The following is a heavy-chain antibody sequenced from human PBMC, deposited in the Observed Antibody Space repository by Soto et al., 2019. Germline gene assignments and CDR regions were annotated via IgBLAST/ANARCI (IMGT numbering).Heavy chain of an antibody. D-gene: IGHD3-10*01. CDR1: GFTFSSYV. Sequence: GGSLRRSCAASGFTFSSYVMNWVRLAPGKGLEWVSSISGSSSYIYYADSVRGRFTISRDNAKNSLFLQMNSLRGEDTAVYYCASATTMGWSPQGYWGQGTLVTVSS. CDR2: ISGSSSYI. J-gene: IGHJ4*02. V-gene: IGHV3-21*01. CDR3: ASATTMGWSPQGY.